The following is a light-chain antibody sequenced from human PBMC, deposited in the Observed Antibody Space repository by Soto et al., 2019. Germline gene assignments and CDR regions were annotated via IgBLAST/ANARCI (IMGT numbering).Light chain of an antibody. CDR1: QTISSW. V-gene: IGKV1-5*03. CDR2: KAS. J-gene: IGKJ1*01. CDR3: QPYNSYEEA. Sequence: DIQMTQSPSTLSGSVGDRVTITCRASQTISSWLAWYQQKPGKAPKLLIYKASTLKSGVPSRFSSSGSDTKFTLTIGSMQPDDFASYYSQPYNSYEEAFGQGTKV.